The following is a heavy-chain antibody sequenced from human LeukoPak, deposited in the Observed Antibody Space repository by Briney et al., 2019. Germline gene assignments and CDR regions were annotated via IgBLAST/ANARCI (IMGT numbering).Heavy chain of an antibody. Sequence: ASVKVSCKASGYTFTSYDISWVRQATGQGLEWMGWMNPNSGNTGYAQKFQGRVTITRNTSISTAYMELSSLRSEDTAVYYCASTVVPAAIQSNYYRYNYMDVWGKGTTVTVSS. V-gene: IGHV1-8*03. CDR1: GYTFTSYD. J-gene: IGHJ6*03. CDR2: MNPNSGNT. D-gene: IGHD2-2*01. CDR3: ASTVVPAAIQSNYYRYNYMDV.